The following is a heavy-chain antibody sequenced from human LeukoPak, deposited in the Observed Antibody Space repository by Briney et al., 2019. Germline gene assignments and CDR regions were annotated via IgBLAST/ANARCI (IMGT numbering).Heavy chain of an antibody. D-gene: IGHD3-10*01. CDR1: GFTFGSYD. Sequence: GGSLRLSCAASGFTFGSYDMSWVRQAPGKGLEWVSSICGSSGHTFYADSVKGRFTISRDNSKDTLYLQMYSLRAEDTAVYYCAKDPGAHDYGSGSYRRGSYFDYWGQGTLVTVSS. CDR3: AKDPGAHDYGSGSYRRGSYFDY. CDR2: ICGSSGHT. V-gene: IGHV3-23*01. J-gene: IGHJ4*02.